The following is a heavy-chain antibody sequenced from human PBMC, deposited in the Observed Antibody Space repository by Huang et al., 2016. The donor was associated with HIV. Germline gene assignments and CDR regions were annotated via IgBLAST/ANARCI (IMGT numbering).Heavy chain of an antibody. CDR3: AKDPYSSSWFDHFDY. Sequence: EVQLLESGGGLVQPGGSLRLSCAASGFTFSSYAMSWVRQAPGEGLGWVSVISGGGGRTYYADSVKGRFTISRDNSKNTLYLQMNSLRAEDAAVYYCAKDPYSSSWFDHFDYWGQGTLVTVSS. V-gene: IGHV3-23*01. CDR1: GFTFSSYA. CDR2: ISGGGGRT. J-gene: IGHJ4*02. D-gene: IGHD6-13*01.